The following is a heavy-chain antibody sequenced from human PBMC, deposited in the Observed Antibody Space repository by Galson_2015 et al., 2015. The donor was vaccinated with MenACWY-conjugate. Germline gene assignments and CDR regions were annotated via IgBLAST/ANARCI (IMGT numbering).Heavy chain of an antibody. V-gene: IGHV3-74*01. CDR3: ARSGYNWNSCASDI. J-gene: IGHJ3*02. CDR2: INGDGSTT. CDR1: GFTFSNYW. Sequence: SLRLSCAVSGFTFSNYWMHWVRQAPGKGLVWVSHINGDGSTTNYGDSVKGRFTISRDNAKNTLYLQMNSLRAEDTAVYYCARSGYNWNSCASDIWGQGTVVPVSS. D-gene: IGHD1-7*01.